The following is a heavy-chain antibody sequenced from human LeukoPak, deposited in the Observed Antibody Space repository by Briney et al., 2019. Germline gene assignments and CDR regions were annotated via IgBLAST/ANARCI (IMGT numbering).Heavy chain of an antibody. CDR2: IKQDGSEQ. CDR1: GFTFSHYY. CDR3: ARTYYDFWSGHYTGASGIGAFDI. V-gene: IGHV3-7*01. J-gene: IGHJ3*02. D-gene: IGHD3-3*01. Sequence: GGSLRLSCAASGFTFSHYYMSWVRQAPGKGREWVANIKQDGSEQFYLDSVKGRFTISRDNAKNSLYLQMNSLRGEDTAVYYCARTYYDFWSGHYTGASGIGAFDIWGQGTMVTVSS.